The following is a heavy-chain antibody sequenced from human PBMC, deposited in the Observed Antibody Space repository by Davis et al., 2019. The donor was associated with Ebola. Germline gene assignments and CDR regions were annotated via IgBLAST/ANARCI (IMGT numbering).Heavy chain of an antibody. D-gene: IGHD6-19*01. V-gene: IGHV4-31*03. CDR1: GGSISSGGYY. Sequence: PSETLSLTCTVSGGSISSGGYYWSWIRQHPGKGLEWIGYIYYSGSTYYNPSLKSRVTISVDTSKNQFSLKLSSVTAADTAVYYCASLRYSSGCFDYWGQGTLVTVSS. CDR2: IYYSGST. CDR3: ASLRYSSGCFDY. J-gene: IGHJ4*02.